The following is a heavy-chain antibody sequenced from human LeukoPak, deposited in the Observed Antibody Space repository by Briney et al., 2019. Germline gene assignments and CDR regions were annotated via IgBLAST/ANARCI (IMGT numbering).Heavy chain of an antibody. J-gene: IGHJ3*02. CDR3: ASLKNYYDSSGYLVTDAFDI. CDR1: GYTFTTYD. Sequence: GASVKVSCKASGYTFTTYDISWVRQAPGQGLEWMGWISVYNGNTNYAQNLQGRVTMTTDTSTSTAYMELRSLKSDDTAVYYCASLKNYYDSSGYLVTDAFDIWGQGTMVTVSS. V-gene: IGHV1-18*01. D-gene: IGHD3-22*01. CDR2: ISVYNGNT.